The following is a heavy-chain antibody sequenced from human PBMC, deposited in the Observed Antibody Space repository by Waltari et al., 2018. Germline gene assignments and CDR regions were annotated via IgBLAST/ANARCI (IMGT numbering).Heavy chain of an antibody. J-gene: IGHJ5*02. Sequence: QVQLVESGGGVVQPGRSLRLSCAASGFTFSSYGMHWVRQAPGKGLEWVAVIWYYGSNKYYAYSVKGRFTLSRDHSKNTLYLQMNSLRAEDTAMYYCAAADIAAAVNWFDPWGQGTLVTVSS. CDR2: IWYYGSNK. V-gene: IGHV3-33*08. D-gene: IGHD6-13*01. CDR1: GFTFSSYG. CDR3: AAADIAAAVNWFDP.